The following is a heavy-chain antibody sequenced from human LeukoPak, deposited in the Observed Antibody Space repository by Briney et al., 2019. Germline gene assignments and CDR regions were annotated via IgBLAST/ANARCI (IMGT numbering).Heavy chain of an antibody. CDR3: ARDLGDYVWGSYRQRGFDS. CDR2: ISSSSSTI. J-gene: IGHJ4*02. V-gene: IGHV3-48*01. D-gene: IGHD3-16*02. CDR1: GFTFSSYS. Sequence: GGSLRLSCAASGFTFSSYSMNWVRQAPGKGLEWVSYISSSSSTIYYADSVKGRFTISRDNAKNSLYLQMNSLRAEDTAVFYCARDLGDYVWGSYRQRGFDSWGQGTLGTVSS.